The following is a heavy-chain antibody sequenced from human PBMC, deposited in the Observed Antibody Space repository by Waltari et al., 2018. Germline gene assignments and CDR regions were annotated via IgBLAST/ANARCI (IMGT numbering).Heavy chain of an antibody. CDR3: AITGYSSSWVDY. J-gene: IGHJ4*02. Sequence: EVQLVESGGGLLQFGGSLRLSCAASGFTVTSNFMSWVRQAPGKGLEWVSVIYRGGNTYYADSVKGRFTISRDNSKNTLYLQMNSLRAEDTAVYYCAITGYSSSWVDYWGQGIQVTVSS. CDR1: GFTVTSNF. D-gene: IGHD6-13*01. CDR2: IYRGGNT. V-gene: IGHV3-53*01.